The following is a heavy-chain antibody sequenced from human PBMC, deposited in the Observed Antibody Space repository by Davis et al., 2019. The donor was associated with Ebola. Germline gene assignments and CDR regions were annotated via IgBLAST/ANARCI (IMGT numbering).Heavy chain of an antibody. J-gene: IGHJ4*02. V-gene: IGHV3-7*01. CDR3: ARDVDPRDSNFDY. CDR2: IKPDESGK. Sequence: GESLRISCAASGFTFRNYWMSWVRQAPGKGLEWVANIKPDESGKYYVDSVKGRFTISRDNAKNSLCLQMNSLRAEDTAVYYCARDVDPRDSNFDYWGQGTLVTVSS. CDR1: GFTFRNYW.